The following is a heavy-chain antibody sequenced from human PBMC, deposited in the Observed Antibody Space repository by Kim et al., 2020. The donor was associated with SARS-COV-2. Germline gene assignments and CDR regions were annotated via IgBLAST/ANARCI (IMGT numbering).Heavy chain of an antibody. J-gene: IGHJ2*01. V-gene: IGHV3-30*07. D-gene: IGHD6-6*01. CDR3: ARDSHYSSSSDWGYFDL. Sequence: GTDRFTISRDNSNTTLYLQMNSLRAEDAAVYYCARDSHYSSSSDWGYFDLWGRGTLVTVSS.